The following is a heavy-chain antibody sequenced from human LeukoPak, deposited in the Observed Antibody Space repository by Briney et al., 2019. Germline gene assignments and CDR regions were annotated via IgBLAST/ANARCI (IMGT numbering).Heavy chain of an antibody. CDR3: TTLYGFGAYY. CDR1: GFTFTNAW. CDR2: IKSKSDCWTT. D-gene: IGHD3-10*01. V-gene: IGHV3-15*01. Sequence: GGSLRLSCGVSGFTFTNAWMSWVRQAPGKGLEWVGQIKSKSDCWTTEYAAPVKGRFSISRDDSKNTPYLQMNNLKDHDTSVKYCTTLYGFGAYYWGQGTLVTVAS. J-gene: IGHJ4*02.